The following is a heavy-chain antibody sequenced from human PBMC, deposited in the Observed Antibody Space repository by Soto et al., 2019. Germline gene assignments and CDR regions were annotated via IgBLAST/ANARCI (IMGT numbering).Heavy chain of an antibody. CDR1: GLPLSSYS. J-gene: IGHJ4*02. V-gene: IGHV3-48*01. Sequence: EVQLVESGGGLVQPGGSWRLPCEASGLPLSSYSMTWVRKAQGKGLEWVSYISSSSSTIYYADSVKGRFTISRDNAKNSLYLQMNSLRAEDTAVYYCARDKGRSPLDYWGQGTLVTVSS. CDR3: ARDKGRSPLDY. CDR2: ISSSSSTI. D-gene: IGHD2-15*01.